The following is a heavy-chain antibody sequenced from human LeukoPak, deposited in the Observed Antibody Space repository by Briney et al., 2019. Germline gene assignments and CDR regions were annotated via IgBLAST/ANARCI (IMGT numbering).Heavy chain of an antibody. CDR2: IRYDGSNK. CDR1: GFTFSSYG. Sequence: GGSLRLSCAASGFTFSSYGMHWVRQAPGKGLEWVAFIRYDGSNKYYADSVKGRFTISRDNSKNTLYLQMNSLRAEDTAVYYCAKAPRVEAVAGTNFDYWGQGTLVTVSS. J-gene: IGHJ4*02. CDR3: AKAPRVEAVAGTNFDY. D-gene: IGHD6-19*01. V-gene: IGHV3-30*02.